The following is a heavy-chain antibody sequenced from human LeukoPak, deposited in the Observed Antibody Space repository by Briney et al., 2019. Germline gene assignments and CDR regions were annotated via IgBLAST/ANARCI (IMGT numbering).Heavy chain of an antibody. CDR1: GFTFSNYG. CDR3: AKEPYVSHYYGSGSYRTSFFFDY. J-gene: IGHJ4*02. Sequence: QSGMSLRLSCAASGFTFSNYGIHWVRQAPGKGLEWVALISYDGSNKYYADSAKGRFTISRGNAKNTVYLQMNSLRPEDTSVYYCAKEPYVSHYYGSGSYRTSFFFDYWGQGTLVTVSS. D-gene: IGHD3-10*01. CDR2: ISYDGSNK. V-gene: IGHV3-30*18.